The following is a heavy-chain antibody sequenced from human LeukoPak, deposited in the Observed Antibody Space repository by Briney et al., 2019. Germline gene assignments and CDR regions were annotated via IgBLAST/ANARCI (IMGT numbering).Heavy chain of an antibody. J-gene: IGHJ3*01. V-gene: IGHV3-53*01. CDR3: ARDLGIAGTTHGFDF. D-gene: IGHD1-14*01. CDR2: IYGGGPT. Sequence: IYGGGPTYYADSVKGRFTISNDTSKNTLYLQMNSLRAEDTAVYFCARDLGIAGTTHGFDFWGQGTMVTVSS.